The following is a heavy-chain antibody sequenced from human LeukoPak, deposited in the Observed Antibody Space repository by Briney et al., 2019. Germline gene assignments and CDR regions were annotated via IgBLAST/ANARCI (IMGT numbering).Heavy chain of an antibody. CDR2: ISPSGSTI. D-gene: IGHD2-15*01. J-gene: IGHJ4*02. V-gene: IGHV3-48*01. CDR1: GFTFSSYS. Sequence: GGSLRLSCAASGFTFSSYSMNWVRQAPGKGLEWVSYISPSGSTIYYAGSLKGRFTISRDNAKKSLYLEMNSLRAEDTAVYYCAKPVVAASFDYWGQGTLVTVSS. CDR3: AKPVVAASFDY.